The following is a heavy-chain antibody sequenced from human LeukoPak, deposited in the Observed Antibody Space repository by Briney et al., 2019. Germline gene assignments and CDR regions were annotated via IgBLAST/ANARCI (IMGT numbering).Heavy chain of an antibody. V-gene: IGHV3-23*01. D-gene: IGHD1-1*01. Sequence: GGSLRLSCAASGFTFSSYAMSWVRQAPGKGLEWVSAISGSGGSTYYADSVKGRFTISRDNSKNTLYLQMNSLRAEDTAVYYCANREGDWNDGYYFDYWGQGTLVTVSS. CDR2: ISGSGGST. CDR3: ANREGDWNDGYYFDY. CDR1: GFTFSSYA. J-gene: IGHJ4*02.